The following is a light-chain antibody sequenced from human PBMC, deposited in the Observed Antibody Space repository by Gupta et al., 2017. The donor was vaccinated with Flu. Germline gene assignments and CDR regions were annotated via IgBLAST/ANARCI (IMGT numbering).Light chain of an antibody. CDR2: HAS. V-gene: IGKV3-20*01. CDR3: QQDGTSPLT. J-gene: IGKJ4*01. CDR1: QSVSHSF. Sequence: EVVLTQSPGTLSLSPGERAILSCRASQSVSHSFLAWYQQKPGQAPRLLIYHASSRATGIPDRFTGSGSGTDFTLTISILEPEDFAVYYCQQDGTSPLTFGGGTKVEIK.